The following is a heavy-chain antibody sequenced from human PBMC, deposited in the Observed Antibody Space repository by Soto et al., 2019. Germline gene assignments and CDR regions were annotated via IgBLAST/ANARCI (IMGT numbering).Heavy chain of an antibody. CDR3: ASPNYYYYYGMDV. CDR2: ISYDGSNK. J-gene: IGHJ6*02. Sequence: GGSLRLSCAASGFTFSSYAMHWVRQAPGKGLEWVAVISYDGSNKYYADSVKGRFTISRDNSKNTLYLQMNSLRAEDTAVYYCASPNYYYYYGMDVWGQGTTVTVSS. V-gene: IGHV3-30-3*01. CDR1: GFTFSSYA.